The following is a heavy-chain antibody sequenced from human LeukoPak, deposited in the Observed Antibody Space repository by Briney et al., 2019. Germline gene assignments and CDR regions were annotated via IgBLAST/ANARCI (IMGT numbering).Heavy chain of an antibody. J-gene: IGHJ5*02. CDR3: ARREGVYGSGSYYVMSGT. Sequence: ASVKVSCKASGYTFTSYYMHWVRQAPGQGLEWMGRINPNSGGTNYAQKFQGRVTMTRDTSISTAYMELSRLRSDDTAVYYCARREGVYGSGSYYVMSGTWRQGTLVTVSS. V-gene: IGHV1-2*06. CDR1: GYTFTSYY. CDR2: INPNSGGT. D-gene: IGHD3-10*01.